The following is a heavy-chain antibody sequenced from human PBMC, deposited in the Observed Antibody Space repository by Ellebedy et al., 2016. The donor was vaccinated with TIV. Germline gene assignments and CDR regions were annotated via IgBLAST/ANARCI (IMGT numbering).Heavy chain of an antibody. D-gene: IGHD3-22*01. CDR2: ISNTGSRT. V-gene: IGHV3-23*01. CDR1: AFTFSDNY. Sequence: PGGSLRLSCAASAFTFSDNYMSWVRQAPGKGLEWVSTISNTGSRTYYADSVEGRFIISRDNSKKTLYLQMNSLRAEDTAVYYCAKGRGGGSDTSAPRYYFDYWGLGTLVTVSS. J-gene: IGHJ4*02. CDR3: AKGRGGGSDTSAPRYYFDY.